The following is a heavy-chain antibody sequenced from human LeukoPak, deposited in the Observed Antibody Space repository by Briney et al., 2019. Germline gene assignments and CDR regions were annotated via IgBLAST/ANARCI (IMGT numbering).Heavy chain of an antibody. CDR2: MHPNSGSI. CDR3: TRGPRNDP. V-gene: IGHV1-8*01. D-gene: IGHD1-14*01. Sequence: ASVKVSCKTSGYTFTTYEINWVRQAAGQGLEWMGWMHPNSGSIDYAQKFQGRVTMTRDTSTNTAYMELSSLRSEDTAVYDCTRGPRNDPWGQGTLVIVSS. CDR1: GYTFTTYE. J-gene: IGHJ5*02.